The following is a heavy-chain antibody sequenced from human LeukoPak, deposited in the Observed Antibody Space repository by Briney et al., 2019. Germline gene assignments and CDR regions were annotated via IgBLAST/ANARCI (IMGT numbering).Heavy chain of an antibody. Sequence: ASVKASCKASGYTFTGYYMHWVRQAPGQGLEWMGWINPNSGGTNYAQKFQGRVTMTRDTSISTAYVELSRLRSGDTAVYYCARVHDFWSGLLDYWGQGTLVTVSS. V-gene: IGHV1-2*02. J-gene: IGHJ4*02. CDR3: ARVHDFWSGLLDY. CDR1: GYTFTGYY. CDR2: INPNSGGT. D-gene: IGHD3-3*01.